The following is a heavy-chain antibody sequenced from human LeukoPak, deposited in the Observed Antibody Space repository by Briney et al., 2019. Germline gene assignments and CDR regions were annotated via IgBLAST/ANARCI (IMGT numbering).Heavy chain of an antibody. D-gene: IGHD6-19*01. Sequence: SETLSLACAVSGVPFSNYYWSWVRQSPRQGLEWIGEINHSGYTNYNPSLKSRVTMSIDTSKNQFSLRLTSVSAADTGVYYCTRAVAGHPDWGQGTLVTVSS. J-gene: IGHJ4*02. CDR3: TRAVAGHPD. V-gene: IGHV4-34*01. CDR2: INHSGYT. CDR1: GVPFSNYY.